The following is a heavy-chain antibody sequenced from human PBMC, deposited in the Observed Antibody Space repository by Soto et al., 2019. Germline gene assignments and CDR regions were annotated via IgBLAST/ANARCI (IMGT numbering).Heavy chain of an antibody. CDR3: ARGRSGGYDFWSGYPFYYYYYGMDV. D-gene: IGHD3-3*01. CDR2: INHSGST. V-gene: IGHV4-34*01. Sequence: SETLSLTCAVYGGSFSGYYWIWIRQPPGKGLEWIGEINHSGSTNYNPSLKSRVTISVDTSKNQFSLKLSSVTAADTAVYYCARGRSGGYDFWSGYPFYYYYYGMDVWGQGTTVTVSS. J-gene: IGHJ6*02. CDR1: GGSFSGYY.